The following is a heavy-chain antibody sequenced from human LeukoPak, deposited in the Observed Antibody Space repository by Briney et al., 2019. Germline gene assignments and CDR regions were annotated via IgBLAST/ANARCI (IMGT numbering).Heavy chain of an antibody. Sequence: GGSLRLSCAASGFTFCSSGMYWVRQAPGKGLEWVAVISYDGSNKYYADSVKGRFTFSRDNSKNTLYLQMNSLRAEDTAVYYCAKEYCSNSVCHSLDYWGQGTLVTVSS. CDR3: AKEYCSNSVCHSLDY. CDR2: ISYDGSNK. CDR1: GFTFCSSG. V-gene: IGHV3-30*18. D-gene: IGHD2-8*01. J-gene: IGHJ4*02.